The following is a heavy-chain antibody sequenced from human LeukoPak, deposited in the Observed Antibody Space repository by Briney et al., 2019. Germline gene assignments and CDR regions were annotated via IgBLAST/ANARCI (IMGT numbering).Heavy chain of an antibody. Sequence: GGSLRLSCAASGFTFRHYGMSWVRQAPGKGLEWVTNMNNAGVTTNDADAVKGRFTITRDTSKNTLYLQINSLRAEDTAVYYCAKVSLTMIVVVYFDYWGQGTLVTVSS. CDR2: MNNAGVTT. D-gene: IGHD3-22*01. CDR3: AKVSLTMIVVVYFDY. CDR1: GFTFRHYG. J-gene: IGHJ4*02. V-gene: IGHV3-23*01.